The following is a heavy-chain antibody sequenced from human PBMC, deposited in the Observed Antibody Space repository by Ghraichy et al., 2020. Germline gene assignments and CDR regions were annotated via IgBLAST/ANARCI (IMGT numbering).Heavy chain of an antibody. J-gene: IGHJ4*02. V-gene: IGHV4-34*01. Sequence: SETLSLTCAVYGGSFSGYYWSWIRQPPGKGLEWIGEINHSGSTNYNPSLKSRVTISVDTSKNQFSLKLSSVTAADTAVYYCARSQPPYYYDSSGSDYWGQGTLVTVSS. D-gene: IGHD3-22*01. CDR1: GGSFSGYY. CDR3: ARSQPPYYYDSSGSDY. CDR2: INHSGST.